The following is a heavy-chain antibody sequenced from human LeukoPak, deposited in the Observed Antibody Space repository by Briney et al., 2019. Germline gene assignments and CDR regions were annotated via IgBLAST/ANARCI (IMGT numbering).Heavy chain of an antibody. CDR3: ARDNSGSDPEHWAR. CDR1: GITVSSNY. V-gene: IGHV3-7*05. Sequence: GGSLRLSCAASGITVSSNYMSWVRQAPGEGLEWVASIKPDGSEKYYVDSVKGRFTISRDNAKNSLYLQVNSLRAEDTAVYYCARDNSGSDPEHWARWGQGTLVIVSS. J-gene: IGHJ4*02. CDR2: IKPDGSEK. D-gene: IGHD5-12*01.